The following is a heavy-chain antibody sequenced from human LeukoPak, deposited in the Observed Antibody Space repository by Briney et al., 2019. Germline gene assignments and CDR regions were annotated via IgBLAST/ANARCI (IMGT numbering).Heavy chain of an antibody. CDR2: IYSGGST. J-gene: IGHJ2*01. CDR1: GFTVSSNY. Sequence: GGSLRLSCAASGFTVSSNYMSWVRRAPGKGLEWVSVIYSGGSTYYADSVKGRFTISRDNSKNTLYLQMNSLRAEDTAVYYCARDKVACSSTSCHYWYFDLWGRGTLVTVSS. CDR3: ARDKVACSSTSCHYWYFDL. V-gene: IGHV3-53*01. D-gene: IGHD2-2*01.